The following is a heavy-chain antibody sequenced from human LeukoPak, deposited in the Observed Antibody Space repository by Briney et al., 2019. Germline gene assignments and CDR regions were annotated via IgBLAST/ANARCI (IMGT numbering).Heavy chain of an antibody. CDR3: ARGLDSVTWGPFDI. D-gene: IGHD2-2*03. CDR1: GFTFSTYT. CDR2: INTGGGT. J-gene: IGHJ3*02. V-gene: IGHV3-23*01. Sequence: GGSLILSCAASGFTFSTYTMSWVRQAPGKGLEWVSAINTGGGTSSADSVKGRFTISRDNSESTLYLQMSSLGAEDTAVYYCARGLDSVTWGPFDIWGQGTVVTVSS.